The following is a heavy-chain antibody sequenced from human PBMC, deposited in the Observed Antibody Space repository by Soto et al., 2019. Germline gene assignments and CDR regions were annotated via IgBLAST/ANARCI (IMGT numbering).Heavy chain of an antibody. CDR1: GFTLSNHY. V-gene: IGHV3-72*01. J-gene: IGHJ5*02. Sequence: EVQLVESGGALVQPGGSLRLSCVASGFTLSNHYMDCVRQAPGKGLEWIGLIRNAARSYSTEHAASVKGRFTISRDDSKNTLYLQMNSLRTEDTAVYYCADLTWSGSYLPWGQGTLVTVSS. CDR2: IRNAARSYST. D-gene: IGHD3-3*01. CDR3: ADLTWSGSYLP.